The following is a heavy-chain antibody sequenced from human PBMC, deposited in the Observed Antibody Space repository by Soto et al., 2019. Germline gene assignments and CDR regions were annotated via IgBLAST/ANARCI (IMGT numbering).Heavy chain of an antibody. V-gene: IGHV4-34*01. J-gene: IGHJ6*03. Sequence: PSETLSLTCAVYGGSFSGYYWSWIRQPPGKGLEWIGEINHSGSTNYNPSLKSRVTISVDTSKNQFSLKLSSVTAADTAVYYCARGRYDFGDYVTYYDYMDFWGKGTTVTVSS. CDR2: INHSGST. CDR3: ARGRYDFGDYVTYYDYMDF. CDR1: GGSFSGYY. D-gene: IGHD4-17*01.